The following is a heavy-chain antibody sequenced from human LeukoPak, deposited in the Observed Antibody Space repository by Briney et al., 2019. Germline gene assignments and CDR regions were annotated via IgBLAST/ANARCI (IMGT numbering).Heavy chain of an antibody. CDR2: INGDGSST. D-gene: IGHD6-19*01. J-gene: IGHJ4*02. Sequence: GGSLRLSCAASGFTFSSYWMHWVRQAPGKGLVWVSHINGDGSSTGYADSVKGRFTISRDNAKNTLYLQMNSLRAEDTAVYYCARAGGGAVAGAYYFDYWGQGTLVTVSS. CDR3: ARAGGGAVAGAYYFDY. CDR1: GFTFSSYW. V-gene: IGHV3-74*01.